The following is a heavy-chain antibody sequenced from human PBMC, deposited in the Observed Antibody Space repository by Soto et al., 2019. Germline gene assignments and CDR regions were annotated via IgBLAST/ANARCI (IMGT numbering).Heavy chain of an antibody. D-gene: IGHD3-10*01. CDR3: ARDRTWFGEFDY. Sequence: QVQLVESGGGLVKPGGSLKLSCAASGFTFSDYYLSWIRQAPGKGLEWVSYITPSGSTIYYADSVKGRFTISRDNAKNSLYLQMNSLRAEDTAVYYCARDRTWFGEFDYWDQGTLVTVSS. CDR1: GFTFSDYY. V-gene: IGHV3-11*01. J-gene: IGHJ4*02. CDR2: ITPSGSTI.